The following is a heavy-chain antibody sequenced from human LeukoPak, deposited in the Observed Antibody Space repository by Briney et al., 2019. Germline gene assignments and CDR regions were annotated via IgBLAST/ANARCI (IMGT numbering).Heavy chain of an antibody. J-gene: IGHJ5*02. V-gene: IGHV4-4*07. Sequence: SETLSLTCTVSGGSISSYYWSWIRQPAGTALEWIGRIYTSGTIPYNPSLKSRVTMSVDTSKNQFSLKLSSVTAADTAVYYCARHVPQRRNPRWWFDPWGQGTLVTVSS. CDR1: GGSISSYY. CDR2: IYTSGTI. D-gene: IGHD1-14*01. CDR3: ARHVPQRRNPRWWFDP.